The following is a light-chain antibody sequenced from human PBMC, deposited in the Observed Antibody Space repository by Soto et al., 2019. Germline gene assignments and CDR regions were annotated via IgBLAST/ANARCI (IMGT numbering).Light chain of an antibody. CDR2: GAS. Sequence: EIVLTQSTGTLSLSPGERATLSCRASQSVSSSYLAWYQQKPGQAPRLLIYGASSRATGIPDRFSGSGSGTDFTLTISLLEPEDFAVYYCQQFGSSPLFPFGPGTKVDVK. CDR1: QSVSSSY. J-gene: IGKJ3*01. V-gene: IGKV3-20*01. CDR3: QQFGSSPLFP.